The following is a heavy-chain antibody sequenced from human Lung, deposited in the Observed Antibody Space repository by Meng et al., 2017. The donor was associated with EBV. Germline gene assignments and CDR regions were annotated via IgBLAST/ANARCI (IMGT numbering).Heavy chain of an antibody. CDR3: VRGLDNWNILVFDY. V-gene: IGHV4-34*01. D-gene: IGHD1/OR15-1a*01. J-gene: IGHJ4*02. CDR2: IKESEGA. Sequence: QLPQWCAGLLKPSETLSLPCGVYGESFGDYYWTWIRQPPGKGLEWIGEIKESEGANYNPSLKSRVSISLDTSRDQFSLTLNSVTAADTAVYYCVRGLDNWNILVFDYWGQGALVTVSS. CDR1: GESFGDYY.